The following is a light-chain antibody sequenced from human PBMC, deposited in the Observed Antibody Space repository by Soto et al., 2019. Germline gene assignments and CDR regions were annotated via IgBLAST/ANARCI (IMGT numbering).Light chain of an antibody. CDR1: QSVGSF. J-gene: IGKJ5*01. V-gene: IGKV3-11*01. CDR2: DTS. Sequence: EIVLTQSPATLSLSPGERSTLCLMSSQSVGSFLAWYQQKPGQAPRFLIYDTSIRATGIPARFSGSGSGTDFTLTISSLEPEDFAVYYCQQRNSWPPTFTFGQGTRLQIK. CDR3: QQRNSWPPTFT.